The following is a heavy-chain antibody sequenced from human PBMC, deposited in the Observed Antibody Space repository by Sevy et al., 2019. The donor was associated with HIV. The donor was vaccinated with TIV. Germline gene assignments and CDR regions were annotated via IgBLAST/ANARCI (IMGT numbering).Heavy chain of an antibody. CDR1: GFTFSSYG. CDR3: ATEYYGSGSYFGYYYYGMDV. J-gene: IGHJ6*02. V-gene: IGHV3-33*01. CDR2: IWYDGSNK. Sequence: GGSLRLSCAASGFTFSSYGMHWVRQAPGKGLEWVAVIWYDGSNKYYADSVKGRFTISRDNSKNTLYLQMNSLRAEDTAVYYCATEYYGSGSYFGYYYYGMDVWGQGTTVTVSS. D-gene: IGHD3-10*01.